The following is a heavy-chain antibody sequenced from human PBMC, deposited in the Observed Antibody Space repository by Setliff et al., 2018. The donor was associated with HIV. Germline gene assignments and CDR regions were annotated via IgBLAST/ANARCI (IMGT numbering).Heavy chain of an antibody. V-gene: IGHV3-23*01. CDR3: ARHRFDFGYYYYYMDV. D-gene: IGHD5-12*01. CDR1: GFRFSNYA. Sequence: GGSLRLSCTASGFRFSNYAMTWVRQAPGKGLEWVATIGGVGFVSTYYADSVKGRFTISRDNSNNTLSLQMNSLGAEDTALYYCARHRFDFGYYYYYMDVWGKGTTVTVSS. J-gene: IGHJ6*03. CDR2: IGGVGFVST.